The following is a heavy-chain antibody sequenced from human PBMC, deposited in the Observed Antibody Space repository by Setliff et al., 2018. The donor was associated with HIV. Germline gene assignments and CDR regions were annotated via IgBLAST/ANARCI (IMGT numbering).Heavy chain of an antibody. CDR3: ARHVDIVVVVAAPSFDY. D-gene: IGHD2-15*01. V-gene: IGHV4-39*01. CDR2: IYYSGST. CDR1: GGSISSSSYY. J-gene: IGHJ4*02. Sequence: SETLSLTCTVSGGSISSSSYYWGWIHQPPGKGLEWIGSIYYSGSTYYNPSLKSRVTISVDTSKNQFSLKLSSVTAADTAVYYCARHVDIVVVVAAPSFDYWGQGTLVTVSS.